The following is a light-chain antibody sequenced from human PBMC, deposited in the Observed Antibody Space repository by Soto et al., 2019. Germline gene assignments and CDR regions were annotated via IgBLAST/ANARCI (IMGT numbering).Light chain of an antibody. CDR1: QSIGSF. J-gene: IGKJ1*01. CDR3: QQYESYWK. Sequence: DIQMTQSPSTLSASVGDRVTITCRASQSIGSFLAWSQQTPGKTHKLLLYKASILEGGVPSRFSGSGSGTDFTLTISSLQPDDFATEYWQQYESYWKFGQGTKV. V-gene: IGKV1-5*03. CDR2: KAS.